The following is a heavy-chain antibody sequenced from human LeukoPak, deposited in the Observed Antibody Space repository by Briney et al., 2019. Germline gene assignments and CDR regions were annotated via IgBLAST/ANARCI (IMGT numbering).Heavy chain of an antibody. D-gene: IGHD1-14*01. J-gene: IGHJ6*03. Sequence: GGSLRLSCAASGFTFSDYYMSWVRQAPGKGLEWVANIKQDGSEKYYVDSVKGRFTISRDNAKNSLYLQMNSLRAEDTAVYYCARAGPLYYYYYMDVWGKGTTVTVSS. CDR3: ARAGPLYYYYYMDV. CDR2: IKQDGSEK. V-gene: IGHV3-7*01. CDR1: GFTFSDYY.